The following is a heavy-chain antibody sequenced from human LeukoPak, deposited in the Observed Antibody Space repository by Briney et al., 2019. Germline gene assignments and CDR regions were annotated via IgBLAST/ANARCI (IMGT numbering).Heavy chain of an antibody. Sequence: SETLSLTCTVSGGSISSYYWSWIRQPPAKGLEWIGCIYYSGSTNYNPSLKSRVTISVDTSKNQFSLKLSSVTAADTAVYYCARDGCSSTSCGGPLTGWFDPWGQGTLVTVSS. J-gene: IGHJ5*02. CDR2: IYYSGST. D-gene: IGHD2-2*01. CDR3: ARDGCSSTSCGGPLTGWFDP. CDR1: GGSISSYY. V-gene: IGHV4-59*01.